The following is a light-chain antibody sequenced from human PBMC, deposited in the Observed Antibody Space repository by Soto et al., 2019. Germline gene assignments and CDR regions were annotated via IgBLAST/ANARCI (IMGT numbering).Light chain of an antibody. Sequence: QSVLTQPPSASGTPGQRLTISCSGSYSNIGSNTVNWSQQLPGTAPKVLIYRSNERPSGVPDRFSGSKSGTSASLAISGLQSEDEADYYCAAWDDSLNAYVFGTGTKVTV. CDR1: YSNIGSNT. CDR3: AAWDDSLNAYV. CDR2: RSN. J-gene: IGLJ1*01. V-gene: IGLV1-44*01.